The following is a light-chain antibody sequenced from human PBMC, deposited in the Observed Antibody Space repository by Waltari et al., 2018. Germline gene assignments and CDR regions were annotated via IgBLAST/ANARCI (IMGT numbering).Light chain of an antibody. CDR2: DVS. CDR3: SSYTSTTTLGI. J-gene: IGLJ2*01. V-gene: IGLV2-14*03. CDR1: SSDVGGYNY. Sequence: QSALTHPASVSGSPGQSLTISCTGTSSDVGGYNYVSWYQQHPGKAPKLLIYDVSNRPSGVSNRFSGSKSGNTASLTISGLQTEDEADYYCSSYTSTTTLGIFGGGTKLTVL.